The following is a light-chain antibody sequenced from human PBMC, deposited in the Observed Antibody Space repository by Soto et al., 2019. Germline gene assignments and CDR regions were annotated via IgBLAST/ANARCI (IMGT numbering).Light chain of an antibody. V-gene: IGLV1-51*01. CDR3: GTWDSSLSAVV. Sequence: QSVLTQPPSVSAAPGQKVNISCSGSSSNIGNNYVSWYQQLPGTAPKLLIYDSNKRPSGIPDRFTGSKSGTSATLGITGLQTGDEADYYCGTWDSSLSAVVVGGGTKLTVL. J-gene: IGLJ2*01. CDR2: DSN. CDR1: SSNIGNNY.